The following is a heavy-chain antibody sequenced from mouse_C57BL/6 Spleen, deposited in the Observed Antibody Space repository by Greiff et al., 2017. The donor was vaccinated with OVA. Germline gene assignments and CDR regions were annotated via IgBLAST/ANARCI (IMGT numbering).Heavy chain of an antibody. V-gene: IGHV1-82*01. CDR2: IYPGDGDT. Sequence: LQQSGPELVKPGASVKISCKASGYAFSSSWMNWVKQRPGKGLEWIGRIYPGDGDTNYNGKFKGKATLTADKSSSTAYMQLSSLTSEDSAVYFCAREGWDGIVDYWGQGTTLTVSS. CDR1: GYAFSSSW. CDR3: AREGWDGIVDY. J-gene: IGHJ2*01. D-gene: IGHD3-3*01.